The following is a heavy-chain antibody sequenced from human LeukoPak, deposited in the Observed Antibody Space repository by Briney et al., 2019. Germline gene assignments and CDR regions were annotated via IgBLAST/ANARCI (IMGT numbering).Heavy chain of an antibody. Sequence: PGGSLRLSCAASGFTVSSNYMSWVRQAPGKGLEWVSVIYSGGSTYYTDSVKGRFTISRDNSKNTLYLQMNSLRAEDTAVYYCARDLETGPLFGTFDYWGQGTLVTVSS. D-gene: IGHD3-16*01. CDR1: GFTVSSNY. V-gene: IGHV3-66*01. J-gene: IGHJ4*02. CDR3: ARDLETGPLFGTFDY. CDR2: IYSGGST.